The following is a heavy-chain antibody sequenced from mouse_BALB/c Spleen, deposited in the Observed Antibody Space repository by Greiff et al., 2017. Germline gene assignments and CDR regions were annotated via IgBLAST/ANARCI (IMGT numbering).Heavy chain of an antibody. J-gene: IGHJ2*01. CDR2: ISSGGST. Sequence: EVKLMESGAGLVKPGGSLKLSCAASGFTFSSYAMSWVRQTPEKRLEWVASISSGGSTYYPDSVKGRFTIFRDNARNILYLQMSSLRSEDTAMYCCARKAIRYFDYWGQGTTLTVSS. CDR1: GFTFSSYA. V-gene: IGHV5-6-5*01. CDR3: ARKAIRYFDY.